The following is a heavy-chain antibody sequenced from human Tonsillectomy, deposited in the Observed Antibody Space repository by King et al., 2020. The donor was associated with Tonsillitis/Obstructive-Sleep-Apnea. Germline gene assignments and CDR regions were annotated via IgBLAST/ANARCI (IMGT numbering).Heavy chain of an antibody. CDR1: GFTFSSYG. V-gene: IGHV3-30*01. D-gene: IGHD4-17*01. CDR2: ISYDGSDK. Sequence: QLVQSGGGVVQPGRSLRLSCAASGFTFSSYGMHWVRQAPGKGLEWVAVISYDGSDKYYADSVKGRFTISRDNSRNTLYLQMNSLTSEDTAVFYCARDRAGYGDLNTLDIWGQGAMVTVSS. CDR3: ARDRAGYGDLNTLDI. J-gene: IGHJ3*02.